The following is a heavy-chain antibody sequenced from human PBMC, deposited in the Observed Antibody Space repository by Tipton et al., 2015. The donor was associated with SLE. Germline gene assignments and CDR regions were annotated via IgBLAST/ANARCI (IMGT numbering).Heavy chain of an antibody. J-gene: IGHJ4*02. CDR2: ISYSGNT. CDR1: GGSIRSYY. V-gene: IGHV4-59*08. D-gene: IGHD5-12*01. CDR3: ARVEREYSGYGHFDY. Sequence: TLSLTCSVSGGSIRSYYWSWIRQPPGKGLEWIGYISYSGNTNYKPSLKSRVTISVDTSKNQFSLKLSSVTAADTAVYFCARVEREYSGYGHFDYWGQGTLVTVSS.